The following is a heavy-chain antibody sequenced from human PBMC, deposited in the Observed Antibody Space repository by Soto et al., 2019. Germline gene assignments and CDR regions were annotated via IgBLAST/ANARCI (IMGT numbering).Heavy chain of an antibody. Sequence: QVQLVQSGAEVKKPGSSVKVSCKASGGTFSSYAISLVRQAPGQGLEWKGGIIPMFGTTKYAQKFHGRLTITSDESTSTAYMELSSLRSGDTAVYYCAGGVVVVPTSQLGWFDPWFQGTLVSVST. CDR3: AGGVVVVPTSQLGWFDP. CDR1: GGTFSSYA. V-gene: IGHV1-69*01. D-gene: IGHD2-15*01. J-gene: IGHJ5*02. CDR2: IIPMFGTT.